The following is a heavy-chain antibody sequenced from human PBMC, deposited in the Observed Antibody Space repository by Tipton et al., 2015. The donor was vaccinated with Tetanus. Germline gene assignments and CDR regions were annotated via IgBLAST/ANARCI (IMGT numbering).Heavy chain of an antibody. J-gene: IGHJ4*02. Sequence: TLSLTCTVSGASINAGGYLWTWVRQHPGKGLEWIGNIYYTALTSYSPSLNGRVRIAVDTSKNQFSLSLTSVTAADTAVYFCARGLPREASYLDYWGQGKQVTVSS. CDR3: ARGLPREASYLDY. V-gene: IGHV4-31*03. CDR2: IYYTALT. D-gene: IGHD3-16*01. CDR1: GASINAGGYL.